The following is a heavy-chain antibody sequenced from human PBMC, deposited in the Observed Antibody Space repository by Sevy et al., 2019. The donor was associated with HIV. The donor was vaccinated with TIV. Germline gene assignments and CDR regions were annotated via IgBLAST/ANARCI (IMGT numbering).Heavy chain of an antibody. D-gene: IGHD2-2*01. J-gene: IGHJ4*03. Sequence: ASVKVSCKASGYTFTGQYIHWVRQAPGQGLEWMGWINPNSGGTNYRQDFQGRVTLTRDTSITTAYMELSGLTSDDTALYYCARDIPFSRYHYCSFDFWGQGTMVTVSS. V-gene: IGHV1-2*02. CDR3: ARDIPFSRYHYCSFDF. CDR2: INPNSGGT. CDR1: GYTFTGQY.